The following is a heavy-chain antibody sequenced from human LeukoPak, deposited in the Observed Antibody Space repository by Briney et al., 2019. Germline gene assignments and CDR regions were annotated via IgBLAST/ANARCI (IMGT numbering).Heavy chain of an antibody. CDR1: GFTVSSNY. V-gene: IGHV3-66*01. Sequence: GGSLRLSCAASGFTVSSNYMSWVRQAPGKGLEWVSVIYSGGSTYYADSVKGRFTISRDNSKNTLYLQMNSLIAEDTAVYYCAREGRSGSYYDYWGQGTLVTVSS. J-gene: IGHJ4*02. D-gene: IGHD1-26*01. CDR2: IYSGGST. CDR3: AREGRSGSYYDY.